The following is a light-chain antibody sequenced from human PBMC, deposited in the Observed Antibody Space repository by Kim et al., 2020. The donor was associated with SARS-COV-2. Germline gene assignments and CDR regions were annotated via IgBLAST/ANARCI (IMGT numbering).Light chain of an antibody. CDR1: TSDIGSNY. J-gene: IGLJ2*01. CDR3: GTWDRRLIGI. Sequence: QSILTQPPSVSAAPGQKVTISCSGTTSDIGSNYVSWYQQFPGAAPRLLIYDDNKRPSGIPDRFSGSKSGTSATLGITGLQTGDEADYYCGTWDRRLIGIFGGGTQLTVL. V-gene: IGLV1-51*01. CDR2: DDN.